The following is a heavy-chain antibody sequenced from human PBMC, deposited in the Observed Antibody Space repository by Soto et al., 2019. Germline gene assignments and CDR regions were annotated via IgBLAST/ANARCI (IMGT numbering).Heavy chain of an antibody. Sequence: PGGSLRLSCAASGFTLSSSGMHWVRQAPGKGLEWMAVIWYDGSKKYYADSVKGRFTISRDNSKNTLYLQMNSLRAEDTALYYCAREADCSSTSCAFDYWGQGTLVTVSS. V-gene: IGHV3-33*01. CDR2: IWYDGSKK. CDR3: AREADCSSTSCAFDY. CDR1: GFTLSSSG. D-gene: IGHD2-2*01. J-gene: IGHJ4*02.